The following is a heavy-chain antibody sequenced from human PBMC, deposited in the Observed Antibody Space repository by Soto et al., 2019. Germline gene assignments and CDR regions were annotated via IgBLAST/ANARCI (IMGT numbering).Heavy chain of an antibody. Sequence: GGSLRLSCAASGVTFSSYALSWVRQAPGKGLEWVSAISGSGGSTYYADSVQGRFTISRDNSRNTLYLQMNSLTAEDTALYYCAKVERMTPYTHLRWGQGTLVTVSS. V-gene: IGHV3-23*01. D-gene: IGHD1-26*01. CDR2: ISGSGGST. J-gene: IGHJ4*02. CDR1: GVTFSSYA. CDR3: AKVERMTPYTHLR.